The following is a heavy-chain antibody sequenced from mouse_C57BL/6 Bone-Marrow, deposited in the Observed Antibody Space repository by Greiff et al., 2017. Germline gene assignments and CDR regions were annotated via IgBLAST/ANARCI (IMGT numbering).Heavy chain of an antibody. J-gene: IGHJ2*01. D-gene: IGHD2-1*01. Sequence: VKLMESGPGLVQPSQSLSITCTVSGFSLTSYGVHWVRQSPGKGLEWLGVIWSGGSTDYNAAFISRLSISKDNSKSQVFFKMNSLQADDTAIYYCARSTMVTNYYFDYGGQGTTLTVSA. CDR3: ARSTMVTNYYFDY. CDR2: IWSGGST. CDR1: GFSLTSYG. V-gene: IGHV2-2*01.